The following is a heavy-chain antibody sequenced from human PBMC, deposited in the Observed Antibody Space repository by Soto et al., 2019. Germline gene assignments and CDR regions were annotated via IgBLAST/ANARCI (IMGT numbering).Heavy chain of an antibody. Sequence: GGSLRLSCAASGFTFSNYGMHWVRQAPGKGLEWVAVIWYDGSNKHYADSVKGRFTISRDNSKNTVYLQMNSLRVDDTAVYYCGKDYDSTGYSPLFDYWAQGTLVTVSS. V-gene: IGHV3-33*06. CDR2: IWYDGSNK. CDR1: GFTFSNYG. D-gene: IGHD3-22*01. CDR3: GKDYDSTGYSPLFDY. J-gene: IGHJ4*02.